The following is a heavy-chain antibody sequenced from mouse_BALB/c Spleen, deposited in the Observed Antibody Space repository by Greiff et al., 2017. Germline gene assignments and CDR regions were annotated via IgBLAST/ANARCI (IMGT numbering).Heavy chain of an antibody. Sequence: EVKLMESGAELVRSGASVKLSCTASGFNIKDYYMHWVKQRPEQGLEWIGWIDPENGDTEYAPKFQGKATMTADTSSNTAYLQLSSLTSEDTAVYYCNAGHFDYWGQGTTLTVSS. CDR2: IDPENGDT. CDR1: GFNIKDYY. CDR3: NAGHFDY. V-gene: IGHV14-4*02. J-gene: IGHJ2*01.